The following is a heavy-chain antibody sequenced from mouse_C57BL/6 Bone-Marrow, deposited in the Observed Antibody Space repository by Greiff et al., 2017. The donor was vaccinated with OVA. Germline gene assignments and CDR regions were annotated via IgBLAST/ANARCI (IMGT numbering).Heavy chain of an antibody. D-gene: IGHD2-4*01. CDR3: TPYDYDETY. CDR2: IDPENGDT. V-gene: IGHV14-4*01. Sequence: EVKLVESGAELVRPGASVKLSCTASGFNIKDDYMHWVKQRPEQGLEWIGWIDPENGDTEYASKFQGKATITADTSSNTAYLQLSRLTSEDTAVYYCTPYDYDETYWGEGTLVTVSA. CDR1: GFNIKDDY. J-gene: IGHJ3*01.